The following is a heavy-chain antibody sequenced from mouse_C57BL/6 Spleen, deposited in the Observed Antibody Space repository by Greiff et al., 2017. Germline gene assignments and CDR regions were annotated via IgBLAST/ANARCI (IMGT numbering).Heavy chain of an antibody. Sequence: EVHLVESGPGMVKPSQSLSLTCTVTGYSITSGYDWHWIRHFPGNKLEWMGYISYSGSTNYNPSLKSRISITHDTSKNHFFLKLNSVTTEDTATYYCAREGGYYYGSSYGYFDVWGTGTTVTVSS. CDR2: ISYSGST. J-gene: IGHJ1*03. V-gene: IGHV3-1*01. D-gene: IGHD1-1*01. CDR3: AREGGYYYGSSYGYFDV. CDR1: GYSITSGYD.